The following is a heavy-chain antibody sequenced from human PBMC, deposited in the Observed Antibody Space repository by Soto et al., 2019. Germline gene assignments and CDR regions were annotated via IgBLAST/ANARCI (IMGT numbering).Heavy chain of an antibody. CDR3: ARAEVNCGGDCYGWFDP. D-gene: IGHD2-21*02. Sequence: SETLSLTCAVSGGFISSSNWWSWVRQPPGKGLEWIGEIYHSGSTNYNPSLKSRVTISVDKSKNQFSLKLSSVTAADTAVYYCARAEVNCGGDCYGWFDPWGQGTLVTVSS. CDR1: GGFISSSNW. V-gene: IGHV4-4*02. J-gene: IGHJ5*02. CDR2: IYHSGST.